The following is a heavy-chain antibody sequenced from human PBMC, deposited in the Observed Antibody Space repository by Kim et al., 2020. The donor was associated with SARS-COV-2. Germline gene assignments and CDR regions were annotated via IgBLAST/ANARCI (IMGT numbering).Heavy chain of an antibody. CDR2: IWYDGSNK. D-gene: IGHD2-2*01. Sequence: GGSLRLSCAASGFTFSSYGMHWVRQAPGKGLEWVAVIWYDGSNKYYADSVKGRFTISRDNSKNTLYLQMNSLRAEDTAVYYCARDLRLFSTTSCDDWFDPWGQGTLVTVSS. CDR3: ARDLRLFSTTSCDDWFDP. J-gene: IGHJ5*02. V-gene: IGHV3-33*01. CDR1: GFTFSSYG.